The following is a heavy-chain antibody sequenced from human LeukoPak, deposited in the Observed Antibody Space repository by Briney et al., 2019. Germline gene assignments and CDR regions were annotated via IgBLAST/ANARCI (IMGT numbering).Heavy chain of an antibody. CDR2: ISGSGGST. Sequence: GGSLRLSCAASGFTFSSYGMSWVRQAPGKGLEWVSAISGSGGSTYYADSVKGRFTISRDNSKNTPYLQMNSLRAEDTAVYYCATPDGGAYYYDSSGPHWGQGTLVTVSS. CDR1: GFTFSSYG. J-gene: IGHJ4*02. V-gene: IGHV3-23*01. D-gene: IGHD3-22*01. CDR3: ATPDGGAYYYDSSGPH.